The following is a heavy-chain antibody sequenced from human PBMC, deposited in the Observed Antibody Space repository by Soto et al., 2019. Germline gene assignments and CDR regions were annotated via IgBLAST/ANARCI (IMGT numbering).Heavy chain of an antibody. CDR1: GFTFTNYL. CDR3: AKDTYSRSWYF. CDR2: IDKSGGDT. V-gene: IGHV3-23*05. Sequence: EVQLLESGGDLVQPGGSLRLSCAASGFTFTNYLMTWVRQAPGKGLEWVSSIDKSGGDTYYADSVKGRFTISRDNSKNTLYLQVNGLRAEDTALYYCAKDTYSRSWYFWGQGTLVTVSS. D-gene: IGHD2-2*01. J-gene: IGHJ4*02.